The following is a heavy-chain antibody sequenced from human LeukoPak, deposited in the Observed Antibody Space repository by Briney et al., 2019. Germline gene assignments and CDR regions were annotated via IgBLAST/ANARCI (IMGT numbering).Heavy chain of an antibody. CDR3: ARVGPYSSSWYGD. Sequence: SETLSLTCTVSGSSISSYYWSWIRQPPGKGLEWIGYIYYSGSTNYNPSLKSRVTISVDTSKNQFSLKLSSVTAADTAVYYCARVGPYSSSWYGDWGQGTLVTVSS. CDR2: IYYSGST. V-gene: IGHV4-59*01. CDR1: GSSISSYY. D-gene: IGHD6-13*01. J-gene: IGHJ4*02.